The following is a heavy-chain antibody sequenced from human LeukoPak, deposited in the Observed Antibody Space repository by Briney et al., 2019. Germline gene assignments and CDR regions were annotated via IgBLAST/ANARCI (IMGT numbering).Heavy chain of an antibody. D-gene: IGHD5-12*01. CDR1: GFIFSSYS. J-gene: IGHJ4*02. Sequence: PGGSLRLSCAASGFIFSSYSMNWVRQAPGKGLEWVSSISSSSSYIYYADSVKGRVTISRDNAKNSLYLQMNSLRAEDTAVYYCAREGGFDVFDYWGQETLVTVSS. CDR2: ISSSSSYI. CDR3: AREGGFDVFDY. V-gene: IGHV3-21*01.